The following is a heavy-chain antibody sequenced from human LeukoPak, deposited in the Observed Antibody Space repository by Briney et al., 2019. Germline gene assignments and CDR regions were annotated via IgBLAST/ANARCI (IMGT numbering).Heavy chain of an antibody. D-gene: IGHD1-26*01. CDR3: ARDSDGSYSGRFDAFDI. V-gene: IGHV1-8*01. CDR2: MNPNSGNT. Sequence: ASVKVSCKASGYTFTSYDINWVRQATGQGLEWMGWMNPNSGNTGYAQKFQGRVTMTRNTSISTAYMELSSLRAEDTALYYCARDSDGSYSGRFDAFDIWGQGTMVTVSS. J-gene: IGHJ3*02. CDR1: GYTFTSYD.